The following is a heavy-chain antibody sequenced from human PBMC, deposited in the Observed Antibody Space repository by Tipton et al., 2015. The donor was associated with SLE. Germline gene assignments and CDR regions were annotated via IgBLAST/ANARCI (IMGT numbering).Heavy chain of an antibody. CDR1: GFTVSINY. J-gene: IGHJ6*01. Sequence: SLRLSCAASGFTVSINYMSWVRQAPGKGLEWVSVIYSGGDTYYADSVKGRFTISRDNSKNTLYLQMNSPRAEDTAVYYCARDRSRMDVWGQGTTVTVSS. CDR2: IYSGGDT. CDR3: ARDRSRMDV. V-gene: IGHV3-66*01.